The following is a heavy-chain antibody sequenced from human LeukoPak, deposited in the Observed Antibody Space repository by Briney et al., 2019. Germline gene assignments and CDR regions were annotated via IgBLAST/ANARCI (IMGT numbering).Heavy chain of an antibody. CDR1: GGTFSSYA. V-gene: IGHV1-69*05. CDR3: ARKGDGYKGSGFDI. J-gene: IGHJ3*02. D-gene: IGHD5-24*01. CDR2: IIPIFGTA. Sequence: SVKVSCKASGGTFSSYALIWVRQAPGQGLEWMGRIIPIFGTANYAQKFQGRVTMTTDESTSTAYLELRSLTSEDTAVYYCARKGDGYKGSGFDIWGQGTMVTVSS.